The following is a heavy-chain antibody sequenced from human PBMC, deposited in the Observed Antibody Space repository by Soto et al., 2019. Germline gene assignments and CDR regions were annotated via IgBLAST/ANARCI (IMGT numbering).Heavy chain of an antibody. D-gene: IGHD6-19*01. Sequence: ETGGVLVQPGGSLSLSCVASGFTFDSHWMHWVRQAPGEGLVWVLRIKTDVYAAAYADSVKGRFTSSKDNTMNTVYLQMNSLRAEDTAVDSCDRESGVAADCWGQGTLVTVSS. CDR3: DRESGVAADC. V-gene: IGHV3-74*01. J-gene: IGHJ4*02. CDR2: IKTDVYAA. CDR1: GFTFDSHW.